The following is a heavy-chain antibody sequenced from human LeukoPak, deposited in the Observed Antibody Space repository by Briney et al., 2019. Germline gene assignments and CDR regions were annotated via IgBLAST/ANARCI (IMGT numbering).Heavy chain of an antibody. CDR3: ARERSYYLRY. D-gene: IGHD1-26*01. J-gene: IGHJ4*02. CDR1: GFTFSSYS. CDR2: ISSSSSTI. V-gene: IGHV3-48*01. Sequence: GGSLRLSCAASGFTFSSYSMNWVRQAPGEGLEWVSYISSSSSTIYYADSVKGRFTISRDNAKNSQYLQMNSLRAEDTAVYYCARERSYYLRYWGQGTLVTVSS.